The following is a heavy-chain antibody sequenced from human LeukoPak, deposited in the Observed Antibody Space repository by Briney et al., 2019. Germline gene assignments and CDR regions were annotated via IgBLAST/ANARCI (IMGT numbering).Heavy chain of an antibody. J-gene: IGHJ4*02. D-gene: IGHD6-19*01. CDR1: GGSISSSSYY. Sequence: SETLSLTCTVSGGSISSSSYYWGWIRQPPGKGLEWIGSIYYSGSTNYNPSLKSRVTISVDTSKNQFSLKLSSVTAADTAVYYCARDTGYYSSGWYDYWGQGTLVTVSS. V-gene: IGHV4-39*07. CDR3: ARDTGYYSSGWYDY. CDR2: IYYSGST.